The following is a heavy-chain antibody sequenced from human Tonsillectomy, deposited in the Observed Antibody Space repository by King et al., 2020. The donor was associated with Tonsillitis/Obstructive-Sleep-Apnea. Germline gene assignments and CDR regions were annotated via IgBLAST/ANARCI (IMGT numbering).Heavy chain of an antibody. CDR3: AIIWLSVNYGMDV. J-gene: IGHJ6*02. CDR1: GFTFSSYE. V-gene: IGHV3-48*03. Sequence: VQLVESWGGLVQPGGSLRLSCAASGFTFSSYEMNWVRQAPGKGLEWVSYISSSGSTIYYADSVKGRFTISRDNAENSLYLQMNSLRAEDTAVYYCAIIWLSVNYGMDVWGQGTTVTVSS. D-gene: IGHD2/OR15-2a*01. CDR2: ISSSGSTI.